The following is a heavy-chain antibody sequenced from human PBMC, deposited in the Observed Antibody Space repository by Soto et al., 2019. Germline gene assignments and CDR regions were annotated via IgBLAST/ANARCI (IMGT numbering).Heavy chain of an antibody. CDR2: IYFGGST. J-gene: IGHJ4*02. CDR3: ASLLYYDSSGFYHYFDY. Sequence: SETLSVTGTVPVGSFSSSSYYWAWIRQPPGKGLEWIGTIYFGGSTYYNPSLKSRVTISVDSSKSQFSLKLSSVTAADTAVYYCASLLYYDSSGFYHYFDYWGQGTLVTVSS. CDR1: VGSFSSSSYY. V-gene: IGHV4-39*01. D-gene: IGHD3-22*01.